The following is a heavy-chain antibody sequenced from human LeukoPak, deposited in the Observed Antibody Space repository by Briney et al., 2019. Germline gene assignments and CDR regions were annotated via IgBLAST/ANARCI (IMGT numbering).Heavy chain of an antibody. CDR2: INPSSGST. CDR1: GYTFTSYY. Sequence: GASVKVSCKASGYTFTSYYMHWVRQAPGQGLEWMGIINPSSGSTSYAQKFQGRVTMTRDTSTSTVYMELSSLRSEDTAVYYCARGPGIAVAGTWTWFDPWGQGTLVTVSS. V-gene: IGHV1-46*01. CDR3: ARGPGIAVAGTWTWFDP. D-gene: IGHD6-19*01. J-gene: IGHJ5*02.